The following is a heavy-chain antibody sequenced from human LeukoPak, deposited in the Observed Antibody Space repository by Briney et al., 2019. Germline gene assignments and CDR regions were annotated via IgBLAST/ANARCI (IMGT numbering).Heavy chain of an antibody. D-gene: IGHD3-10*01. CDR2: IIPIFGTA. CDR3: ARGEVLLWFRESYYFDY. V-gene: IGHV1-69*06. J-gene: IGHJ4*02. CDR1: GGTFSSYA. Sequence: ASVKVSCKASGGTFSSYAISWVRQAPGQGLEWMGGIIPIFGTANYAQKFQGRVTITADKSTSTAYMELSSLRSEDTAVYYCARGEVLLWFRESYYFDYWGQGTLVTVSS.